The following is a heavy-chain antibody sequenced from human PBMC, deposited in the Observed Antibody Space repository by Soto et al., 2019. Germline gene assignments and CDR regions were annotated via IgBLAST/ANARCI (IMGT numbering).Heavy chain of an antibody. J-gene: IGHJ5*02. Sequence: PSETLSLTCTVSGASISSGGFYWSWIRQHPGKALEWIGFLYYSGSTYYNPSLRSRLTISVDTSKNQFSLTLSSVTAADTAVYYCATHKEFWSGYFWFDPWGQGTLVTV. CDR2: LYYSGST. D-gene: IGHD3-3*01. V-gene: IGHV4-31*03. CDR3: ATHKEFWSGYFWFDP. CDR1: GASISSGGFY.